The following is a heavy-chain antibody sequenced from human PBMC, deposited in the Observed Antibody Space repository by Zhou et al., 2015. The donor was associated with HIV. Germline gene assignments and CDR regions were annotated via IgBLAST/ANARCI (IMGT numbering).Heavy chain of an antibody. V-gene: IGHV1-8*01. CDR2: MNPKSGNT. J-gene: IGHJ5*02. CDR3: ARGGGTVTTGEDWFDP. CDR1: GYTFTNYD. D-gene: IGHD4-11*01. Sequence: QVQLVQSGAEVRKPGASVKVSCKTSGYTFTNYDINWVRQATGQGLEWMGWMNPKSGNTGYARKFQGRVTMTRNTSISTAYMELSSLRSEDTAVYYCARGGGTVTTGEDWFDPWGRGNPSVTVSS.